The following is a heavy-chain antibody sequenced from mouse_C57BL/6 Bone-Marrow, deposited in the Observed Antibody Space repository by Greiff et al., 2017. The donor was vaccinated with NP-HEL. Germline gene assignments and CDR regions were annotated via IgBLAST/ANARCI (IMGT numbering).Heavy chain of an antibody. CDR3: ARGSNYVGFAY. D-gene: IGHD2-5*01. V-gene: IGHV1-81*01. CDR2: IYPRSGNT. Sequence: VQLQQSGAELARPGASVKLSCKASGYTFTSYGISWVKQRTGQGLEWIGEIYPRSGNTYYNEKFKGKATLTADKSSSTAYMELRSLTSEDSAVYFCARGSNYVGFAYWGQGTLVTVSA. CDR1: GYTFTSYG. J-gene: IGHJ3*01.